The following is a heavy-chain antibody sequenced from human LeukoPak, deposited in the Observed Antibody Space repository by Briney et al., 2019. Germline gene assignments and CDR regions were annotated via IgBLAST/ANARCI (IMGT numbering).Heavy chain of an antibody. V-gene: IGHV1-69*08. CDR2: IIPIFGTA. CDR3: ARDPGNAFDI. Sequence: GASVKVSCKASGGTFSSYTISWVRQAPGQGLEWMGRIIPIFGTANYAQKFQGRVTITADKSTSTAYMELSSLRSEDTAVYYCARDPGNAFDIWGQGTMVTVSS. J-gene: IGHJ3*02. D-gene: IGHD1-14*01. CDR1: GGTFSSYT.